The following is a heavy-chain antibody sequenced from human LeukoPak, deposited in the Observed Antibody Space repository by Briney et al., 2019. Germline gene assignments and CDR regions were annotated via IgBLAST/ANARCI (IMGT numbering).Heavy chain of an antibody. D-gene: IGHD3-10*01. CDR3: ASYYGSGSYSAY. V-gene: IGHV4-34*01. Sequence: SETLSLTCAVYGGSFSGYYWSWIRQPPGKGLEWIGEINHSGSTNYNPSLKSRATISVDTSKNQCSLKLSSVTAADTAVYYCASYYGSGSYSAYWGQGTLVTVSS. CDR1: GGSFSGYY. CDR2: INHSGST. J-gene: IGHJ4*02.